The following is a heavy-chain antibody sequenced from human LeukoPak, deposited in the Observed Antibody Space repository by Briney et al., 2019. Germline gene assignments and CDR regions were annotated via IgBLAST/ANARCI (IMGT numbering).Heavy chain of an antibody. V-gene: IGHV4-34*01. CDR3: ARVVLDAVWGGDYYYGMDV. D-gene: IGHD3-16*01. J-gene: IGHJ6*02. Sequence: SETLSLTCAVYGGSFSGYYWSWIRQPPGKGLEWIGEINHSGSTNYNPSLKSRVTMSVDTSKNQFSLKLSSVTAADTAVYYCARVVLDAVWGGDYYYGMDVWGQGTTVTVSS. CDR1: GGSFSGYY. CDR2: INHSGST.